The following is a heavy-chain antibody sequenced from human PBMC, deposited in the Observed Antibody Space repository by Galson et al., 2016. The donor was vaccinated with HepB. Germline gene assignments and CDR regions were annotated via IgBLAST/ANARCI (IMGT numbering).Heavy chain of an antibody. D-gene: IGHD6-13*01. Sequence: SLRLSCAVSGFTFSSFGMHWVRQAPGKGLEWVAVISYDGNNQYYADSVKGRFTISRDNSKKTLDLQMSSLSPEDTAAYHCAKGSAGVYGTIFDYWGQGTQVTVAP. J-gene: IGHJ4*02. CDR1: GFTFSSFG. CDR3: AKGSAGVYGTIFDY. V-gene: IGHV3-30*18. CDR2: ISYDGNNQ.